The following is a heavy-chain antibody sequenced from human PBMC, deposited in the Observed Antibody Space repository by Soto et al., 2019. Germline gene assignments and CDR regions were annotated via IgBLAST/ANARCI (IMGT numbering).Heavy chain of an antibody. D-gene: IGHD6-6*01. CDR2: IYYSGST. CDR3: SRVVTSAARGNWFDP. Sequence: SETMSLTCTVSGGPISSGDYYWSWIRQPPGKGLEWIGYIYYSGSTYYNPSLKSRVTISVDTSKNQFSLKLSSVTAADTAVYYCSRVVTSAARGNWFDPLCQGALVTVSS. J-gene: IGHJ5*02. CDR1: GGPISSGDYY. V-gene: IGHV4-30-4*01.